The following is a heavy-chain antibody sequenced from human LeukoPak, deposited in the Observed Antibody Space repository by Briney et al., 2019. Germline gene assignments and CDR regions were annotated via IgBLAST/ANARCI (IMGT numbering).Heavy chain of an antibody. CDR3: ARTDNKYDSRLLFN. CDR2: VNPHSGGT. Sequence: ASVKVSCKASGYTFTGYYMHWVRQAPGRGLEWMGWVNPHSGGTNFAQRFRGRVTLTRDTSVTTAYMELNRLESDDTAIYYCARTDNKYDSRLLFNWGQGTQIIVSS. CDR1: GYTFTGYY. J-gene: IGHJ4*02. D-gene: IGHD3-22*01. V-gene: IGHV1-2*02.